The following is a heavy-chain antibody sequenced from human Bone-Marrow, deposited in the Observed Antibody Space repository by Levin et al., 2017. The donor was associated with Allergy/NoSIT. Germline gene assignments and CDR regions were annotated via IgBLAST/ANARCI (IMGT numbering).Heavy chain of an antibody. Sequence: TTSETLSLTCAVSSGSISTTDWWNWVRQAPGKGLEWIGEIFHSGSTIYNPSLKSRVSMSVDKSKNQFSLMLTSVTAADTAIYYCVRYNTGHYSTFDIWGQGTMVTVSS. CDR2: IFHSGST. V-gene: IGHV4-4*02. D-gene: IGHD4-11*01. J-gene: IGHJ3*02. CDR1: SGSISTTDW. CDR3: VRYNTGHYSTFDI.